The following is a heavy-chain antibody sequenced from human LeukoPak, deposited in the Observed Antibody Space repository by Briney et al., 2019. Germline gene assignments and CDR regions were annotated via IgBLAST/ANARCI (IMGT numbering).Heavy chain of an antibody. J-gene: IGHJ4*02. CDR2: NYYSGST. V-gene: IGHV4-59*08. CDR1: GGSISSYY. CDR3: ARHGASGSYLYYFDY. D-gene: IGHD1-26*01. Sequence: PSETLSLTCTVSGGSISSYYWSWIRQTPGKGLECIKYNYYSGSTNYNPSLKSRVTISVDTSKNQFSLNLSSVTAADTAVYFCARHGASGSYLYYFDYWGQGTLVTVSS.